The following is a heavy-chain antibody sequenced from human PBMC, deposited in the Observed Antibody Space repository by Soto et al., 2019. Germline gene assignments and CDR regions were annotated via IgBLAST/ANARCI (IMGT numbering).Heavy chain of an antibody. D-gene: IGHD2-15*01. J-gene: IGHJ6*02. V-gene: IGHV3-30*18. CDR3: AKPGGTPYYYSGMNV. CDR2: ISYDGSNK. Sequence: QVQLVESGGGVVQPGRSLRLSCAASGFTFSSYGMHWVRQAPGKGLEWVAVISYDGSNKYYADSVKGRFTISRDNSKNTLYLQVNTLRAEDTAVYYCAKPGGTPYYYSGMNVWGQGTTATFSS. CDR1: GFTFSSYG.